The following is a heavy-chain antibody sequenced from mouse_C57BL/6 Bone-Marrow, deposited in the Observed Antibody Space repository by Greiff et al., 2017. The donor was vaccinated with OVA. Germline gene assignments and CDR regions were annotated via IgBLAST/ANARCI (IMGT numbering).Heavy chain of an antibody. D-gene: IGHD4-1*01. Sequence: EVQLQQSGPELVKPGASVKIPCKASGYTFTDYNMDWVKQSHGKSLEWIGDINPNNGGTIYNQKFKGKATLTVDKSSSTAYMELRSLTSEDTAVYYCARRWILGRDFPYYAMDYWGQGTSVTVSS. CDR2: INPNNGGT. CDR1: GYTFTDYN. J-gene: IGHJ4*01. CDR3: ARRWILGRDFPYYAMDY. V-gene: IGHV1-18*01.